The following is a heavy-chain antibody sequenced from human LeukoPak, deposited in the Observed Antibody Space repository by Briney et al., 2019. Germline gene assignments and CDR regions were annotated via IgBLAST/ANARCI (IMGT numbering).Heavy chain of an antibody. CDR1: GFTFSSNG. V-gene: IGHV3-30*02. CDR3: ARESGGGFDP. D-gene: IGHD3-10*01. CDR2: IQYDGSKK. Sequence: QSGGSLRLSCVASGFTFSSNGMHWVRQAPGKGLEWVTFIQYDGSKKYYADSVKGRFTISRDNSKNTLYLEMNSLRAEDAAVYYCARESGGGFDPWGQGTLVTVSS. J-gene: IGHJ5*02.